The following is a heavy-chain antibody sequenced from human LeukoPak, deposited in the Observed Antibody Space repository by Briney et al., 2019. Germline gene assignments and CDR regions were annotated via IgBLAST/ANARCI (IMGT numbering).Heavy chain of an antibody. CDR3: ARGRQWLVRGFDY. CDR2: IYYSGST. Sequence: SETLSLTCTVSGGSISSYYWSWIRQPPGKGLEWIGYIYYSGSTNYNPSLKSRVTISVDTSKNQFSLKLSSVTAADTAVYYCARGRQWLVRGFDYWGQGTQVTVSS. CDR1: GGSISSYY. J-gene: IGHJ4*02. D-gene: IGHD6-19*01. V-gene: IGHV4-59*01.